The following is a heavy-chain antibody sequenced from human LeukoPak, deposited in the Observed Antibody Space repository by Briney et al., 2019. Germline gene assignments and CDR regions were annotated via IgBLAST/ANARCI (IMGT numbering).Heavy chain of an antibody. CDR1: GGTFSSYA. CDR3: ARVTVAGTLDY. J-gene: IGHJ4*02. CDR2: IIPIFGTA. V-gene: IGHV1-69*06. Sequence: ASVKVSCKASGGTFSSYAISWVRQAPGQGLEWMGGIIPIFGTANYAQKFQGRVTITADKSTSTAYMELSSLRSEDTAVYYCARVTVAGTLDYLGQGTLVTVSS. D-gene: IGHD6-19*01.